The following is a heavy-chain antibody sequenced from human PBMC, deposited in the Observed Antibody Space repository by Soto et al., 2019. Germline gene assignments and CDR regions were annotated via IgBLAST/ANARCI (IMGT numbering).Heavy chain of an antibody. CDR1: GGSFSGYY. Sequence: KASETLSLTCAVYGGSFSGYYWSWIRQPPGKGLEWIGEINHSGSTNYNPSLKSRVTISVDTSKNQFSLKLSSVTAADTAVYYCARVIRSVWLTRLYYYYGMDVWGQGTTVTVSS. CDR2: INHSGST. J-gene: IGHJ6*02. V-gene: IGHV4-34*01. CDR3: ARVIRSVWLTRLYYYYGMDV. D-gene: IGHD6-19*01.